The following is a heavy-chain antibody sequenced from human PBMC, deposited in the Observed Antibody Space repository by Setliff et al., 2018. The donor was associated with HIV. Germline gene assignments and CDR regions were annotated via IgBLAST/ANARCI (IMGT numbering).Heavy chain of an antibody. Sequence: PSETLSLTCAVYGGSFNGYYWSWIRQPPGRGLEWIGYIYSSGSTNFNPPLQSRVTISVDTSKNQFSLKLSSVTAADTAVYYCARHSGVASPNWFDPWGQETLVTVSS. CDR2: IYSSGST. V-gene: IGHV4-4*09. CDR1: GGSFNGYY. J-gene: IGHJ5*02. D-gene: IGHD3-10*01. CDR3: ARHSGVASPNWFDP.